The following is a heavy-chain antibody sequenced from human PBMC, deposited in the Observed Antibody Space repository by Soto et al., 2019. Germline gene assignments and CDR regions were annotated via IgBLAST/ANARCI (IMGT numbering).Heavy chain of an antibody. CDR2: IYYSGST. CDR3: ARERTSDYGWFDP. CDR1: GGSISSGDYY. J-gene: IGHJ5*02. Sequence: KPSETLSLTCTVSGGSISSGDYYWSWIRQPPGKGLEWIGYIYYSGSTYYNPSLKSRVTISVDTSKNQFSLKLSSVTAADTAVYYCARERTSDYGWFDPWGQGTLVTVSS. D-gene: IGHD4-17*01. V-gene: IGHV4-30-4*01.